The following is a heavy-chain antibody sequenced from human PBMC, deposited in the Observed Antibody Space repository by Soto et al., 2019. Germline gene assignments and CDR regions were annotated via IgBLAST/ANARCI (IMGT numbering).Heavy chain of an antibody. J-gene: IGHJ4*02. V-gene: IGHV4-30-4*01. CDR3: ARDLRGYSRYDYLDY. CDR2: IYYTGSS. CDR1: GGSISSGDYY. Sequence: PSETLSLTCTVSGGSISSGDYYWSWIRQPPGKGLEWIGYIYYTGSSYYNPSLKSRVTISVDASKNQLSLRLASVTAADTAVYYCARDLRGYSRYDYLDYWGQGIPVTVSS. D-gene: IGHD5-12*01.